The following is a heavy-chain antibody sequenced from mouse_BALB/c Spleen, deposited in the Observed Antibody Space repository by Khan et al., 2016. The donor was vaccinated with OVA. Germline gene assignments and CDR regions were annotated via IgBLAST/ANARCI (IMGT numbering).Heavy chain of an antibody. V-gene: IGHV5-17*02. J-gene: IGHJ3*01. CDR3: AREKYGNYGFAY. CDR1: GFTFSSFG. Sequence: EVELVESGGGLVQPGGSRELSCAASGFTFSSFGMHWVRQAPEKGLEWVAYISSGSSTIYYADTVKGRFTISRDNPKNTLFLQMTSLRSEDTAMYYCAREKYGNYGFAYWGQGTLVTVSA. D-gene: IGHD2-10*02. CDR2: ISSGSSTI.